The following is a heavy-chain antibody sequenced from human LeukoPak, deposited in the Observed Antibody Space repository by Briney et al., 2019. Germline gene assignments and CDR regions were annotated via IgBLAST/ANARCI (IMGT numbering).Heavy chain of an antibody. CDR2: INPSGGST. Sequence: ASVKVSCKASGYTFTSYYMHWVRQAPGQGLEWMGIINPSGGSTSYAQKLQGRVTMTTDTSTSTAYMELRSLRSDDTAVYYCARGGVRREGDAFDIWGQGTMVTVSS. J-gene: IGHJ3*02. CDR1: GYTFTSYY. V-gene: IGHV1-46*01. CDR3: ARGGVRREGDAFDI. D-gene: IGHD1-1*01.